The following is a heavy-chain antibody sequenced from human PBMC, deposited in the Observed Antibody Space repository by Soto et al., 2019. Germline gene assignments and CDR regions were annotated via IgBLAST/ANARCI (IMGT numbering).Heavy chain of an antibody. CDR3: ARAGYCTNGVCYFIDP. CDR2: INHSGST. CDR1: GGSFSGYY. D-gene: IGHD2-8*01. J-gene: IGHJ5*02. Sequence: PSETLSLTCAVDGGSFSGYYWSWIRQPPGKGLEWIGEINHSGSTNYNPSLKSRVTISVDTSKNQFSLKLSSVTAADTAVYYCARAGYCTNGVCYFIDPWGQGTLVTVSS. V-gene: IGHV4-34*01.